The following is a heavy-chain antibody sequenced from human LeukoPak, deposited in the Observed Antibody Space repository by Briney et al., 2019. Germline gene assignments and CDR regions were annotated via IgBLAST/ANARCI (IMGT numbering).Heavy chain of an antibody. D-gene: IGHD3-22*01. CDR2: ISGSGGGT. CDR1: GFTFSTFA. V-gene: IGHV3-23*01. Sequence: GGSLRLSCAASGFTFSTFAMIWVRQAPGKGLEWVSAISGSGGGTYYADSVKGRFTISRNNSKNTLYLQMNSLRAEDTAVYYCAKAEGITMIVVVITPFDYWGQGTLVTVSS. J-gene: IGHJ4*02. CDR3: AKAEGITMIVVVITPFDY.